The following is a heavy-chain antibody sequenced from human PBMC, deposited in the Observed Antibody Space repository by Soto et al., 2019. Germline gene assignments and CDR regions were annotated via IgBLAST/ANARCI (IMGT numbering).Heavy chain of an antibody. Sequence: SETLSLTCTVSGGSISSSSYYWGWIRQPPGKGLEWIGSIYYSGSTYYNPSLKSRVTISVDTSKNQFSLKLSSVTAADTVVYYCARHPYSSSWSSWNYYGMDVWGQGTTVTVSS. J-gene: IGHJ6*02. CDR2: IYYSGST. D-gene: IGHD6-13*01. CDR3: ARHPYSSSWSSWNYYGMDV. V-gene: IGHV4-39*01. CDR1: GGSISSSSYY.